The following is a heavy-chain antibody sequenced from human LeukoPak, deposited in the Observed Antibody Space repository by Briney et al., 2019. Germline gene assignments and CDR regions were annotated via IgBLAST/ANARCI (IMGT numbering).Heavy chain of an antibody. Sequence: GGSLRLSCAASGFTFSSNEMNWVRQAPGKGLEWVSYINSGGTIIYYADSVKGRFTISRDNAKNSLYLQMNSLRAEDTAIYYCARDWFADWGQGTLVIVPS. CDR1: GFTFSSNE. CDR3: ARDWFAD. CDR2: INSGGTII. V-gene: IGHV3-48*03. J-gene: IGHJ4*02.